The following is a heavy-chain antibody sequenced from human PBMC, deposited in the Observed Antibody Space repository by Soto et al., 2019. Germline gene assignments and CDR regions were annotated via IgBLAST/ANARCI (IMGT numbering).Heavy chain of an antibody. J-gene: IGHJ4*02. D-gene: IGHD6-19*01. CDR1: GFTFSSYA. CDR3: AKEEGYSSGWTEIDY. V-gene: IGHV3-23*01. Sequence: EVQLLESGGGLVQPGGSLRLSCAASGFTFSSYAMSWVRQAPGKGLEWVSAISGSGISTYYADSVKGRFTISRDNSKNRLYLQLNSLRSDDTAAYYCAKEEGYSSGWTEIDYWGQGTLVTVSS. CDR2: ISGSGIST.